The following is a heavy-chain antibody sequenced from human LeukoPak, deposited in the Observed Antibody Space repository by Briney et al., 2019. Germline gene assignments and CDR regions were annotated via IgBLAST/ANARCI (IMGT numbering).Heavy chain of an antibody. D-gene: IGHD2-2*01. J-gene: IGHJ4*01. CDR3: ARLTGRDTSDWPYFHY. V-gene: IGHV4-39*01. Sequence: SETLSLTCTVSGSSIRSSSYHWGWVRQPPGKGLEWIGNIHYSGSTSYNPSLKSRVTLSVNTSKNQFSLKLSSVTAADTAVFYCARLTGRDTSDWPYFHYWGQGALVTVSS. CDR2: IHYSGST. CDR1: GSSIRSSSYH.